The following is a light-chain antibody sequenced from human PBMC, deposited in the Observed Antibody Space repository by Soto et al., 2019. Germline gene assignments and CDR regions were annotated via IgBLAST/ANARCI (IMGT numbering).Light chain of an antibody. Sequence: QSVLTQPASVSGSPGQSITISCTGTSSDVGSYNYVSWYQQHPGKAPKLRIFEVSNRPSGVSNRFSGSKSGNTASLTISGLQAEDEADYYCTSYTSGTYVFGTGTKLTVL. J-gene: IGLJ1*01. V-gene: IGLV2-14*01. CDR1: SSDVGSYNY. CDR3: TSYTSGTYV. CDR2: EVS.